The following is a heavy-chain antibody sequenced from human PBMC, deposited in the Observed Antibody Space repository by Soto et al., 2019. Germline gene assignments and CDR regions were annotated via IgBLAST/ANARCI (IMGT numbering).Heavy chain of an antibody. J-gene: IGHJ1*01. D-gene: IGHD2-15*01. Sequence: GGSLRLSCAATGFAFDDYIMHWFRQAPGKGLEWVSLITWDGSSTHYADSVKGRFTISRDNSENSLYLQMNSLRPEDTALYYCANGAGEEEAFEYFQHWGQGTLVTVSS. CDR1: GFAFDDYI. CDR3: ANGAGEEEAFEYFQH. CDR2: ITWDGSST. V-gene: IGHV3-43*01.